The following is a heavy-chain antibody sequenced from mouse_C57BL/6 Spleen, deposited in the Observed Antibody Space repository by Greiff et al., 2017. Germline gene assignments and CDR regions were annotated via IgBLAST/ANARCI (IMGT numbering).Heavy chain of an antibody. Sequence: QVQLKQPGAELVKPGASVKVSCKASGYTFTSYWMHWVKQRPGQGLEWIGRIHPSDSDTNYNQMFKGKATLTVDKSSSTAYMQISSRTSEDSAVYYCAMEGYGNYEGAWFAYWGQGTLVTVS. CDR1: GYTFTSYW. D-gene: IGHD2-1*01. V-gene: IGHV1-74*01. CDR3: AMEGYGNYEGAWFAY. CDR2: IHPSDSDT. J-gene: IGHJ3*01.